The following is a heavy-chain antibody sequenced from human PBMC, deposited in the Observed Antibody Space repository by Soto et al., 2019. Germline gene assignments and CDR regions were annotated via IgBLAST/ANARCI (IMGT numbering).Heavy chain of an antibody. CDR3: ARHGRGVGARPLDS. Sequence: QVTLKESGPVLVKPTETLTLTCTVSGFSLSNARMGVTWIRQPPGKALEWLAHIFSNDEKSYSTSLKSRLTSSQDTSKSQVVLTTTTMDPVDTATYYCARHGRGVGARPLDSWGQGTLVTVSS. D-gene: IGHD1-26*01. J-gene: IGHJ4*02. CDR2: IFSNDEK. CDR1: GFSLSNARMG. V-gene: IGHV2-26*01.